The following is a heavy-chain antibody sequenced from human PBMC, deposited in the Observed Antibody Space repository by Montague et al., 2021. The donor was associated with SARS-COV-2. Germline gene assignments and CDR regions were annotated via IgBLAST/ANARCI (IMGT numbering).Heavy chain of an antibody. CDR2: INHRGST. Sequence: ETLSLTCAVYDGSFSDYSWTWIRQPPGKGLEWIGEINHRGSTNYNPSLKSRVTISVDTSKNQFSLKMTSVTAADTAVYYCARGRQHINMVVVVVTGEEYYFDFWGQGTLVAVSS. J-gene: IGHJ4*02. V-gene: IGHV4-34*01. CDR3: ARGRQHINMVVVVVTGEEYYFDF. D-gene: IGHD3-22*01. CDR1: DGSFSDYS.